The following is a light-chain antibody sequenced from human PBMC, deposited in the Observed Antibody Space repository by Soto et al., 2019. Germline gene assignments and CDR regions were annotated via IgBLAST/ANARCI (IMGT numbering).Light chain of an antibody. J-gene: IGKJ1*01. CDR1: QSVLYSSNNKSY. CDR2: WAS. Sequence: DIVMTQSPDSLAVSLGERATINCKSSQSVLYSSNNKSYLAWYQQKPGQSPKLLSYWASIRGSGVPDRFSGSGSGTDFTVTLRSLQAEDVAVYYCQQQYHTPLTVGQGTEVEIK. V-gene: IGKV4-1*01. CDR3: QQQYHTPLT.